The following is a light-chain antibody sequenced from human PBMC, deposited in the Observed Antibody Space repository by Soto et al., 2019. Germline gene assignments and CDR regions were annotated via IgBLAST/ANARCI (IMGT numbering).Light chain of an antibody. V-gene: IGKV3-20*01. CDR2: GAS. Sequence: LYALAVSPGERGGLSGGASQSVSNNYLAWYQQNPGQAPRLLIYGASNRATGIPDRFSGSGSGTEFSLTISCLEPEDFGPDCSLQRDGTRTFGQGSKVDIK. CDR1: QSVSNNY. CDR3: LQRDGTRT. J-gene: IGKJ1*01.